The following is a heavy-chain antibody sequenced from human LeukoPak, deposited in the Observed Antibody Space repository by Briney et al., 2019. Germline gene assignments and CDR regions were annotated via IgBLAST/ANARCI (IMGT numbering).Heavy chain of an antibody. V-gene: IGHV3-21*01. CDR3: ARGGMVNYGDYEDAFDI. CDR2: ISSSSSYI. CDR1: GFTVSSHY. Sequence: PGGSLRLSCAASGFTVSSHYMNWVRQAPGKGLEWVSSISSSSSYIYYADSVKGRFTISRDNAKNSLYLQMNSLRAEDTAVYYCARGGMVNYGDYEDAFDIWGQGTMVTVSS. J-gene: IGHJ3*02. D-gene: IGHD4-17*01.